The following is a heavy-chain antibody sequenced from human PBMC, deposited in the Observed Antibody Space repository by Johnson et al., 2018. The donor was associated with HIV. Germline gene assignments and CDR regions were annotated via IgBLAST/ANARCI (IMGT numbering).Heavy chain of an antibody. V-gene: IGHV3-7*05. CDR2: IKQDGSEK. D-gene: IGHD3-10*02. J-gene: IGHJ3*02. Sequence: VQLLESGGGVVQPGRSLRLSCAASGFNFSSYVMHWVRQAPGKGLEWVVNIKQDGSEKYYVDSVKGRFTISRDNAKNSLYLQMNSLRAEDTAVYYCARDRCPLLLCPNRLNDAFDIWGQGTMVTVSS. CDR1: GFNFSSYV. CDR3: ARDRCPLLLCPNRLNDAFDI.